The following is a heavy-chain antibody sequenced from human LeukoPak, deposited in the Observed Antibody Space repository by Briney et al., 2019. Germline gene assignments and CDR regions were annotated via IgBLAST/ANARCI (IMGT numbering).Heavy chain of an antibody. V-gene: IGHV5-51*01. D-gene: IGHD4-23*01. CDR2: IYPGDSDT. Sequence: GESLKISCKGSGYSFTSYWIGWVRQMPGKDLEWMGIIYPGDSDTRYSPSFQGQVTISADNSISTAYLQWSSLKASNTAMYYCARGRTTVVTPDAFDIWGQGTMVTVSS. CDR3: ARGRTTVVTPDAFDI. CDR1: GYSFTSYW. J-gene: IGHJ3*02.